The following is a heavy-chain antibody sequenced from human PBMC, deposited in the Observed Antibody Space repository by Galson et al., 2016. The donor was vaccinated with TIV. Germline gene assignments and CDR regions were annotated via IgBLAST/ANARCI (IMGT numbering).Heavy chain of an antibody. J-gene: IGHJ4*02. D-gene: IGHD3-22*01. CDR1: GFTLDDYA. V-gene: IGHV3-9*01. CDR2: ISWNSGNI. Sequence: SLRLSCAASGFTLDDYAMHWVRQAPGKGLEWVSGISWNSGNIGYADSGKGRFTISRDNSKNTVYLQMNSLRADDTAVYYCARSYDSSGNRGRFDLWGQGALVAVSS. CDR3: ARSYDSSGNRGRFDL.